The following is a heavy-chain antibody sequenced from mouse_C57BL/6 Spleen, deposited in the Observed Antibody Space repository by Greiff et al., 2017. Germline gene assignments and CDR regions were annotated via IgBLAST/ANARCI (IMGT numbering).Heavy chain of an antibody. CDR3: ARDSNNYYAMDY. CDR1: GYSITSGYY. V-gene: IGHV3-6*01. J-gene: IGHJ4*01. Sequence: EVKLVESGPGLVKPSQSLSLTCSVTGYSITSGYYWNWIRQFPGNKLEWMGYISYDGSNNYNPSLKNRISITRDTSKDQFFLKWKTMTTDDTATCDCARDSNNYYAMDYWGQGTSVTVSS. CDR2: ISYDGSN. D-gene: IGHD2-5*01.